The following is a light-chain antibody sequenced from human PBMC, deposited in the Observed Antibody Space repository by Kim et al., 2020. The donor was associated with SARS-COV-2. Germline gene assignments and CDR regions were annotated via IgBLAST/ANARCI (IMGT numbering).Light chain of an antibody. V-gene: IGKV1-5*03. CDR1: QSIDSS. CDR3: QQYNTMWT. CDR2: KAS. Sequence: CASVGDRVTIKCRASQSIDSSLVWYQQKPGKAPKRLIYKASNLENGVPSRFSGSGSGTEFTLTISSLQPADCATYYCQQYNTMWTFGQGTKVDIK. J-gene: IGKJ1*01.